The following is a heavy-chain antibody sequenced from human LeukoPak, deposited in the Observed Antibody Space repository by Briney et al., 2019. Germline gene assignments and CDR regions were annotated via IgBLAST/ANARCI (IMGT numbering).Heavy chain of an antibody. CDR1: GGSISSSPHF. CDR3: ARHDQGDFRDPHRFDP. CDR2: IYSSGST. D-gene: IGHD4-17*01. V-gene: IGHV4-39*01. J-gene: IGHJ5*02. Sequence: SETLSLTCTVSGGSISSSPHFWGWIRQSPGKGLEWIGSIYSSGSTYYNRSLKSRVTISVDTSKNQFSLNLNSVTAADTAIFYCARHDQGDFRDPHRFDPWGQGTLVTVSS.